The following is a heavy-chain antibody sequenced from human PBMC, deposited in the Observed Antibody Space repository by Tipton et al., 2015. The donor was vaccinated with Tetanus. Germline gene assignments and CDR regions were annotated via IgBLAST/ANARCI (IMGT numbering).Heavy chain of an antibody. CDR1: GGSISSGGYY. CDR2: IYYSGST. J-gene: IGHJ4*02. Sequence: TLSLTCTVSGGSISSGGYYWSWIRQQPGKGLEWIGDIYYSGSTYYNPSLKRRVTISVDTAKNQFSLKLNSVTAADTAAYYCSRDQARGARGWNYFDYWGQGTLVTVSS. CDR3: SRDQARGARGWNYFDY. V-gene: IGHV4-31*03. D-gene: IGHD1-26*01.